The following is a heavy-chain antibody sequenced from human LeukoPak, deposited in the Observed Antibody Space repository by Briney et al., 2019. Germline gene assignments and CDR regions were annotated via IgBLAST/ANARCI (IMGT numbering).Heavy chain of an antibody. CDR2: FDPEDGET. D-gene: IGHD1-26*01. V-gene: IGHV1-24*01. CDR1: GYTLTELS. Sequence: ASVKVSCKVSGYTLTELSMHWVRQAPGKGLEWMGGFDPEDGETIYAQKFQGRVTMTEDTSTDTAYMELSSLRSEDTAVYYCATSLGSSGTYYFDYWGQETLVTVSS. J-gene: IGHJ4*02. CDR3: ATSLGSSGTYYFDY.